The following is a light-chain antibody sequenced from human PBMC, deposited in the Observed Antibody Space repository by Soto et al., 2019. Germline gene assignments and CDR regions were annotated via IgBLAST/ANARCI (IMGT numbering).Light chain of an antibody. CDR1: QSVDSSY. Sequence: EIVLTQSLATLSLSPGERATLSCRASQSVDSSYLAWYHQRPGQAPRLLIYGASNRATGIPDRFDGSGSGTDFNLTISRLEPEDSAVYYCQQYGASPLYSFGQGTKLEIK. V-gene: IGKV3-20*01. CDR2: GAS. CDR3: QQYGASPLYS. J-gene: IGKJ2*01.